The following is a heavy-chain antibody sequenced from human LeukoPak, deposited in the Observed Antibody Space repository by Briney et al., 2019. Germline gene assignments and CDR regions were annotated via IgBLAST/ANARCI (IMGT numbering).Heavy chain of an antibody. V-gene: IGHV3-11*04. CDR3: AREPVGATVHYYYMDV. CDR2: ISSSGSTI. Sequence: GGSLRLSCAASGFTFSDYYMSWIRQAPGKGLEWVSYISSSGSTIYYADSVKGRFTISRDNAKKSLCLQMNSLRVDDTAVYYCAREPVGATVHYYYMDVWGKGTTVTVSS. J-gene: IGHJ6*03. CDR1: GFTFSDYY. D-gene: IGHD1-26*01.